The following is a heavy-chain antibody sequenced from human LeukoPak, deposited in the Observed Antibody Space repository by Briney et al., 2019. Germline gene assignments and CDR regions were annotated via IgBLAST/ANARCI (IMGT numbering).Heavy chain of an antibody. D-gene: IGHD3-22*01. Sequence: GGSLRLSCAASGFTFSSYSMNWVRQAPGKGLEWVSYISSSSSTIYYADSVKGRFTISRDNAKNSLYLQMNSLRAEDTAVYYCARDVSYDSSGLYDYWGQGTLVTVSS. CDR3: ARDVSYDSSGLYDY. J-gene: IGHJ4*02. V-gene: IGHV3-48*04. CDR1: GFTFSSYS. CDR2: ISSSSSTI.